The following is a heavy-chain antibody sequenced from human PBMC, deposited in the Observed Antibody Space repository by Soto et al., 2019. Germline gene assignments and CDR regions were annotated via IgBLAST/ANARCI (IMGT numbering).Heavy chain of an antibody. CDR2: ISGSGGST. CDR3: AKGSKVAVAGHNYYGMDV. Sequence: GGSLRLSCAASGFTFSSSAMSWVRQAPGKGLEWVSAISGSGGSTYYADSVKGRFTISRDNSKNTLYLQMNSLRAEDTAVYYCAKGSKVAVAGHNYYGMDVWGQGTTVTVSS. J-gene: IGHJ6*02. CDR1: GFTFSSSA. V-gene: IGHV3-23*01. D-gene: IGHD6-19*01.